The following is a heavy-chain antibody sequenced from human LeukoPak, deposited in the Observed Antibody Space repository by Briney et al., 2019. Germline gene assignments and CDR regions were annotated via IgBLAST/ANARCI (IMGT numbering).Heavy chain of an antibody. V-gene: IGHV3-30*03. D-gene: IGHD5-18*01. CDR1: GFTFSSYG. CDR2: ISYDGSNK. CDR3: ASGGQWIQLWPHDY. J-gene: IGHJ4*02. Sequence: GGSLRLSCAASGFTFSSYGMHWVRQAPGKGLEWVAVISYDGSNKYYADSVKGRFTISRDNSKNTLYLQMNSLRAEDTAVYYCASGGQWIQLWPHDYWGQGTLVTVSS.